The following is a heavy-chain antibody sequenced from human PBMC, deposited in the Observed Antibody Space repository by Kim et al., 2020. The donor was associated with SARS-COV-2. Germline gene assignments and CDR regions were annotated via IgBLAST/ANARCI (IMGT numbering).Heavy chain of an antibody. V-gene: IGHV4-59*13. D-gene: IGHD4-17*01. CDR2: IYYSGST. J-gene: IGHJ4*02. CDR3: ARGFTPEVTTVTIFDY. CDR1: GGSISSYY. Sequence: SETLSLTCTVSGGSISSYYWSWIRQPPGKGLEWIGYIYYSGSTNYNPSLKSRVTISVDTSKNQFSLKLSSVTAADTAVYYCARGFTPEVTTVTIFDYWGQGTLDTVSS.